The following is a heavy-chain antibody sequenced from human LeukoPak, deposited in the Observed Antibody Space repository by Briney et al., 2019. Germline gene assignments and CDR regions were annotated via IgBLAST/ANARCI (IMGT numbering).Heavy chain of an antibody. CDR3: AIRFDY. V-gene: IGHV1-18*04. D-gene: IGHD4-17*01. J-gene: IGHJ4*02. CDR2: ISAYNGNT. Sequence: GASVKVSCKASGYTFTGYYMHWVRQAPGQGLEWMGWISAYNGNTNYAQKLQGRVTMTTDTSTSTAYMELRSLRSDDTAVYYCAIRFDYWGQGTLVTVSS. CDR1: GYTFTGYY.